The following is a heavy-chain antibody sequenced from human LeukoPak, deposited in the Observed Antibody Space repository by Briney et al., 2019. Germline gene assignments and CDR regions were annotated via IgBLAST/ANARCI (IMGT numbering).Heavy chain of an antibody. CDR2: ISSNTGKT. Sequence: GASVNVSCKASGYTFATYGFCWVRQAPGHGLEWMGWISSNTGKTDYAQKFQGRVTLTTDTSTSTAYMELRSLRPDDTALYYCAKVAGDRMDYWGQGTLLTVPS. D-gene: IGHD6-13*01. CDR3: AKVAGDRMDY. J-gene: IGHJ4*02. V-gene: IGHV1-18*01. CDR1: GYTFATYG.